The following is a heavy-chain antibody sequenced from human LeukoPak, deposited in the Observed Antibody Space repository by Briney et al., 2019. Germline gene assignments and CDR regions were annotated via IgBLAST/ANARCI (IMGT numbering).Heavy chain of an antibody. V-gene: IGHV3-7*01. D-gene: IGHD2-2*02. CDR2: IKQDGSEK. CDR3: AREYVGYCSSTSCYTYFDY. CDR1: GFTFSSYW. J-gene: IGHJ4*02. Sequence: GGSLRLSCAASGFTFSSYWMSWVRQAPGKGLEWVANIKQDGSEKYYVDSVKGRFTISRDNAKNSLYLQMNSLRAEDTAVYYCAREYVGYCSSTSCYTYFDYWGQGTLVTVSS.